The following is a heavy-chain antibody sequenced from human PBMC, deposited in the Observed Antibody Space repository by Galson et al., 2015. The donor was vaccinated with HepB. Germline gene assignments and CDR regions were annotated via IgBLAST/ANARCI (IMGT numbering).Heavy chain of an antibody. J-gene: IGHJ6*02. Sequence: SLRLSCAASGFTFSSYAMSWVRQAPGKGLEWVSAISGSGGSTYYADSVKGRFTISRDNSKNTLYLQMNSLRAEDTAVYYCAKVIGARDDYYYYYGMDVWGQGTTVTVSS. CDR1: GFTFSSYA. D-gene: IGHD1-26*01. CDR3: AKVIGARDDYYYYYGMDV. V-gene: IGHV3-23*01. CDR2: ISGSGGST.